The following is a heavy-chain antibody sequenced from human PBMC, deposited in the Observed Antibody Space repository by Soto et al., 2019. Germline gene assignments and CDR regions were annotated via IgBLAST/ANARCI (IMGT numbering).Heavy chain of an antibody. Sequence: GASVKVSCKASGYTFTGYYMHWVRQAPGQGLEWMGWINPNSGGTNYARKFQGRVTMTRDTSISTAYMELSRLRSDDTAVYYCAREAFDILTGSPHGMDVWGQGTTVTVSS. D-gene: IGHD3-9*01. J-gene: IGHJ6*02. V-gene: IGHV1-2*02. CDR2: INPNSGGT. CDR3: AREAFDILTGSPHGMDV. CDR1: GYTFTGYY.